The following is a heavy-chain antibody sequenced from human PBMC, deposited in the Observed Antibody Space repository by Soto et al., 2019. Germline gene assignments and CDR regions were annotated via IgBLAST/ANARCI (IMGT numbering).Heavy chain of an antibody. D-gene: IGHD2-2*01. J-gene: IGHJ4*01. CDR2: ISGSGGST. V-gene: IGHV3-23*01. Sequence: GGSLRLSCAASGFTFSSYAMSWVRQAPGRGLEWVSAISGSGGSTYYADSVKGRFTISRDNSKNTLYLQMNSLRAEDTAVYYCTTDSFSSITIVRFEYWGHGTLVTVSS. CDR3: TTDSFSSITIVRFEY. CDR1: GFTFSSYA.